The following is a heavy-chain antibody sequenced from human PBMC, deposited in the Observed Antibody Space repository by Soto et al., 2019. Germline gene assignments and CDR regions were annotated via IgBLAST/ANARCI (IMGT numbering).Heavy chain of an antibody. CDR2: IYYSGST. Sequence: PSETLSLTCTFSGGSIISGDYYWSWIRQPPGKGLEWIGYIYYSGSTYYNPSLKSRVTISVDTSKNQFSLKLSSVTAADTAVYYCARAERDVDTAMVFDYWGQGTLVTVSS. CDR1: GGSIISGDYY. D-gene: IGHD5-18*01. V-gene: IGHV4-30-4*01. CDR3: ARAERDVDTAMVFDY. J-gene: IGHJ4*02.